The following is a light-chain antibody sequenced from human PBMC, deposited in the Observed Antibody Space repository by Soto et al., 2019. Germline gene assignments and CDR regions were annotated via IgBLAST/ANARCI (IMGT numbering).Light chain of an antibody. J-gene: IGKJ5*01. CDR3: QQYNSYSIT. CDR1: QSISSW. V-gene: IGKV1-5*02. Sequence: DIQLRQSPSTLSAFVGVRVTIICWARQSISSWLAWYQQKPGTAPKLLIYDASSLESGVPSRFSGSGSGTEFTLTISSLQPDDFATYYCQQYNSYSITFGQGTRLEIK. CDR2: DAS.